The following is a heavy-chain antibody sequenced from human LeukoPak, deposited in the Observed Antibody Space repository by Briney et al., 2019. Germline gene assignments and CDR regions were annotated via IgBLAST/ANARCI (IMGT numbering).Heavy chain of an antibody. CDR1: GFTVSNNY. D-gene: IGHD4-11*01. Sequence: GGSLRLSCAASGFTVSNNYMSWVRQAPGKGLEWIAVIYSGGSTFHADSVKGRFIISRDNSKNTLYLQMNSLRAEDTAVYSCAKDLSNPYKYYGMDVWGQGTTVTVSS. J-gene: IGHJ6*02. CDR3: AKDLSNPYKYYGMDV. V-gene: IGHV3-53*01. CDR2: IYSGGST.